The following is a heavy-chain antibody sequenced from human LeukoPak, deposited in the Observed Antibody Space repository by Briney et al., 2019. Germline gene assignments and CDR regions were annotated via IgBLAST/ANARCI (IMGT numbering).Heavy chain of an antibody. J-gene: IGHJ5*02. CDR2: ISSSSSYI. D-gene: IGHD5-24*01. Sequence: PGGFLRLSCAASGFTFSSYSMNWVRQAPGKGLEWVSSISSSSSYIYYADSVKGRFTISRDNAKNSLYLQMNSLRAEDTAVYYCARDDEMGDALFGFGPWGQGTLVTVPS. CDR3: ARDDEMGDALFGFGP. V-gene: IGHV3-21*01. CDR1: GFTFSSYS.